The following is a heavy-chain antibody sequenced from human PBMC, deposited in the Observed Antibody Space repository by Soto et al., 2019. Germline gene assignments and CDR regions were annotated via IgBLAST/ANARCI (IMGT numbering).Heavy chain of an antibody. V-gene: IGHV1-46*01. CDR2: INPSGGST. J-gene: IGHJ6*02. CDR3: AGNIVVVTRPYYYYGMDV. D-gene: IGHD2-15*01. CDR1: GYTFTSYY. Sequence: ASVKVSCKASGYTFTSYYMHWVRQAPGQGLEWMGIINPSGGSTSYAQKFQGRVTMTRDESTSTAYMELSSLRSEDTAVYYCAGNIVVVTRPYYYYGMDVWGQGTTVTVSS.